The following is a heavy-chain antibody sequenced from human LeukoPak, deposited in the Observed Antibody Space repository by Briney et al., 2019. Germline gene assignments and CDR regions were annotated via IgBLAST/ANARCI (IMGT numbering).Heavy chain of an antibody. Sequence: PGRSLRLSCAASGFTFSSYAMHWVRQAPGKGLEWVAVISYDGSNKYYADSVEGRFTISRDNSKNTLYLQMNSLRAEDTAVYYCARDLLKTGLLWFGEPWGAIDYWGQGTLVTVSS. CDR3: ARDLLKTGLLWFGEPWGAIDY. CDR2: ISYDGSNK. CDR1: GFTFSSYA. V-gene: IGHV3-30-3*01. J-gene: IGHJ4*02. D-gene: IGHD3-10*01.